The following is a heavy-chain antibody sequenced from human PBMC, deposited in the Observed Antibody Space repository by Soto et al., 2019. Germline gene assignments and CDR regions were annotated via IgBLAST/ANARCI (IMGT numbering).Heavy chain of an antibody. CDR1: GGSISSSSYY. CDR3: ARTRAVWFDP. V-gene: IGHV4-39*01. CDR2: IYYSGST. D-gene: IGHD6-19*01. Sequence: QLQLQESGPGLVKPSETLSLTCTVSGGSISSSSYYWGWIRQPPGKWLEWIGSIYYSGSTYYNPSLKSRVTISVDTSKNQFSLKLSSVTAADTAVYYCARTRAVWFDPWGQGTLVTVSS. J-gene: IGHJ5*02.